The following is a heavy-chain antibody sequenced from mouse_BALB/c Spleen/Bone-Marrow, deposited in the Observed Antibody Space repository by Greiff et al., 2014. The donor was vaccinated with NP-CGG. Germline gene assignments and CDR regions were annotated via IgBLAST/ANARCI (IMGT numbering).Heavy chain of an antibody. CDR2: IDPANGDT. V-gene: IGHV14-3*02. Sequence: VQLKESGAELAKPGASVKLSCTASGFNIKDTYMHWVKQRPEQGLEWIGRIDPANGDTKYDPKFQGKATITADTSSNTAYLQLSSLTSEVTAVYYCTKPSFYYGSRYWYFDVWGAGTTVTVSS. CDR1: GFNIKDTY. J-gene: IGHJ1*01. D-gene: IGHD1-1*01. CDR3: TKPSFYYGSRYWYFDV.